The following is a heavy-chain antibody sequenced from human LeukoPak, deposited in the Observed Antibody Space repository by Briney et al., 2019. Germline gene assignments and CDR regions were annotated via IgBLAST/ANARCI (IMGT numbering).Heavy chain of an antibody. CDR3: ASYVPAARGTYYYYYMDV. CDR1: GGSISSSSYY. D-gene: IGHD2-2*01. Sequence: SETLSLTCTVSGGSISSSSYYWGWIRQPPGKGLEWIGNIYYSGSTHYNPSLKNRVTISVDTSKNQFSLKLSSVTAADTAVYYCASYVPAARGTYYYYYMDVWGKGTTVTVSS. CDR2: IYYSGST. J-gene: IGHJ6*03. V-gene: IGHV4-39*07.